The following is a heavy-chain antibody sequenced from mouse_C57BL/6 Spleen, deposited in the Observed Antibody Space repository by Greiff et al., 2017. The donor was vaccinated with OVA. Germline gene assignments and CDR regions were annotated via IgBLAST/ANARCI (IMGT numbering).Heavy chain of an antibody. D-gene: IGHD2-10*02. V-gene: IGHV10-1*01. CDR1: GFSFNTYA. CDR3: VRRGMGPEFAY. CDR2: IRSKSNNYAT. J-gene: IGHJ3*01. Sequence: EVKLVESGGGLVQPKGSLTLSCAASGFSFNTYAMNWVRQAPGKGLEWVARIRSKSNNYATYYADSVKDRFTISRDDSESMLYLQMNNLKTEDTAMYYCVRRGMGPEFAYWGQGTLVTVSA.